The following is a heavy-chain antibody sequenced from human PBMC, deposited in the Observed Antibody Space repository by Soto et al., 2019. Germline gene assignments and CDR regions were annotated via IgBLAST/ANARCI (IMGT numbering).Heavy chain of an antibody. CDR2: ISFDETNK. V-gene: IGHV3-30-3*01. CDR3: AREEPHPAPLVF. Sequence: PAGCLRLSCATFGCTFSRYPIHWVRQAPGKGLEWVAGISFDETNKKYADSVRGRFTVSRDNSMSTIYLQMDSLETDDTAAYFCAREEPHPAPLVFWGQGTQVTVSS. J-gene: IGHJ4*02. CDR1: GCTFSRYP.